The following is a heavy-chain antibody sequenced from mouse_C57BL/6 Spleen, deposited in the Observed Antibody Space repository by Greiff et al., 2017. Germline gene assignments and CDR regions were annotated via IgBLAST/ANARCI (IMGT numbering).Heavy chain of an antibody. J-gene: IGHJ4*01. CDR3: ARRGDAMDY. V-gene: IGHV1-76*01. Sequence: VQLQQSGAELVRPGASVKLSCKASGYTFTDYYINWVKQRPGQGLEWIARIYPGSGNTYYNEKFKGKATLTAEKSSSTAYMQLSSLTSEDSAVYFCARRGDAMDYWGQGTSVTVSS. CDR2: IYPGSGNT. CDR1: GYTFTDYY.